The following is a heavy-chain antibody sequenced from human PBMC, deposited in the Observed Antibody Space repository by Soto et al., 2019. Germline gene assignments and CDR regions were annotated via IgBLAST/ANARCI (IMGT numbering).Heavy chain of an antibody. CDR1: GYTFTSYG. CDR2: ISAYNGNT. D-gene: IGHD5-18*01. CDR3: ARDVDVDTAMVYYYGRDV. V-gene: IGHV1-18*01. Sequence: ASVKVSCKASGYTFTSYGISWVRQAPGQGLEWMGWISAYNGNTNYAQKIQGRVTMTTDTSTSTAYMELRSLRSDDTAVYYCARDVDVDTAMVYYYGRDVWGQGTTVTVSS. J-gene: IGHJ6*02.